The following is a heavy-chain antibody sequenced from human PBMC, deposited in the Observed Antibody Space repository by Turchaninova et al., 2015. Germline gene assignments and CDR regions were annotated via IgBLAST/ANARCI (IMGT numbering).Heavy chain of an antibody. J-gene: IGHJ4*02. V-gene: IGHV1-18*04. CDR2: ISGYNGNT. Sequence: QVQLLQSGXXVKKXGASVKVSCXXXGYTFTRYGISWVRQAPGQGLEWMGWISGYNGNTNYAQKVQDRVTMTTDTSTSTAYMELQSLRSDDTAVYYCARNGVAVAGNPYDYWGQGTLVTVSS. CDR3: ARNGVAVAGNPYDY. CDR1: GYTFTRYG. D-gene: IGHD6-19*01.